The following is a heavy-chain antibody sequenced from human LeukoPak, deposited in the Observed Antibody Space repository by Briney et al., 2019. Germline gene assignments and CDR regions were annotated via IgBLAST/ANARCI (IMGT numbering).Heavy chain of an antibody. J-gene: IGHJ4*02. V-gene: IGHV3-23*01. Sequence: GASLRLSYAASGFTFSNYAMSWVRQAPGKGLEWVSFIHIAGGTYYADSVRGRFTISRDNPRNTLYLQMNSLRLEDTAVYYCAKDLRPDGAYDLDTWGQGALVTVSS. CDR2: IHIAGGT. CDR3: AKDLRPDGAYDLDT. CDR1: GFTFSNYA. D-gene: IGHD5-12*01.